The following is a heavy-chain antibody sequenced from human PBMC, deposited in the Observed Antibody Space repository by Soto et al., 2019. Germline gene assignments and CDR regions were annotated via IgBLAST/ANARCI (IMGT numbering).Heavy chain of an antibody. J-gene: IGHJ4*02. CDR1: GFTFSNAW. D-gene: IGHD3-16*02. CDR3: TTAGLRLGELSLSYYFDY. CDR2: IKSKTDGGTT. V-gene: IGHV3-15*01. Sequence: EVQLVESGGGLVKPGGSLRLSCAASGFTFSNAWMSWVRQAPGKGLEWVGRIKSKTDGGTTDYAAPVKGRFTISRDDSKHTLYLQMNSLKTEDTAVYYCTTAGLRLGELSLSYYFDYWGQGTLVTVSS.